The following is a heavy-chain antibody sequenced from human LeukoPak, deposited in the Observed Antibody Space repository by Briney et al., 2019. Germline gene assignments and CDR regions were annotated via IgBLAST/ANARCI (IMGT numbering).Heavy chain of an antibody. CDR3: ASAIVVVTATTFDAFDI. D-gene: IGHD2-21*02. CDR2: IYYSGST. J-gene: IGHJ3*02. Sequence: SETLSLTCTVSGGSISSSSYYWGWIRQPPGKGLEWIVSIYYSGSTYYNPSLKSRVTISVDTSKNQFSLKLSSVTAADTAVYYCASAIVVVTATTFDAFDIWGQGTMVTVSS. V-gene: IGHV4-39*01. CDR1: GGSISSSSYY.